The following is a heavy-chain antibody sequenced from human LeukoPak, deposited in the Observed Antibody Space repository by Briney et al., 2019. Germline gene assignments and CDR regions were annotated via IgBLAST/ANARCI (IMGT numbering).Heavy chain of an antibody. CDR3: ARSIVATGGDLDY. CDR1: GGSMSNYY. J-gene: IGHJ4*02. Sequence: TLSLTCTVSGGSMSNYYWSWIRQPPGKGLEWVASIYYSGTPTYNPSLKSRATISVDTSKNQFSLEVRSVTAADTAMYYCARSIVATGGDLDYWGQGTLVTVSS. V-gene: IGHV4-59*01. CDR2: IYYSGTP. D-gene: IGHD5-12*01.